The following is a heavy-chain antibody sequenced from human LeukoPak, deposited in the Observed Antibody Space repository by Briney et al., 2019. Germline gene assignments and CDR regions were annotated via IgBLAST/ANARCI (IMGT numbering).Heavy chain of an antibody. V-gene: IGHV3-74*01. Sequence: GGSPRLSCAASGFTFSKYWMLWVRQAPGGGLESVSRINTDGTVTTYPDSVRGRFTVSRDNADNTMSLQMNSVRDEDTAVYYCATKQWLAPPPDSWGQGTPVTVSS. CDR3: ATKQWLAPPPDS. CDR2: INTDGTVT. J-gene: IGHJ4*02. CDR1: GFTFSKYW. D-gene: IGHD6-19*01.